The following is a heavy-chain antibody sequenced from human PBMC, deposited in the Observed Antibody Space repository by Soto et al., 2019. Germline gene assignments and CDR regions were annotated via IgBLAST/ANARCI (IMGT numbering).Heavy chain of an antibody. CDR3: AKDHRSGDSGDY. Sequence: QVQLVESGGGVVQPGRSLRLSCAASGFTFSSYGMPWVRQAPGKGLEWVAVISYDGSNKYYADSVKGRFTISRDNSKNTLYLQMNSLRAEDTAVYYCAKDHRSGDSGDYWGQGTLVTVSS. V-gene: IGHV3-30*18. D-gene: IGHD4-17*01. J-gene: IGHJ4*02. CDR1: GFTFSSYG. CDR2: ISYDGSNK.